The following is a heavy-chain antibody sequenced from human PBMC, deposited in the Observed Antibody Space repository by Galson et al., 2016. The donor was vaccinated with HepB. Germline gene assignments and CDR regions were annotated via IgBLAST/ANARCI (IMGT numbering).Heavy chain of an antibody. CDR1: GVSISSSF. CDR2: VSHTGSN. D-gene: IGHD3-22*01. V-gene: IGHV4-59*01. J-gene: IGHJ4*02. Sequence: SETLSLTCTVSGVSISSSFWGWIRRPPGKRLEWIAFVSHTGSNNEYNPSLMSRVTMSIDTSENQFSLKLASVTAADTAIYYCARGGYDSSLYSSPFDYWGQGTLVTVSS. CDR3: ARGGYDSSLYSSPFDY.